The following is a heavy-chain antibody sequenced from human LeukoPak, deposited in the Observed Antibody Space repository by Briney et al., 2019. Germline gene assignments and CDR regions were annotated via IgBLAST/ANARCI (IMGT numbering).Heavy chain of an antibody. CDR3: VRRPLRYSVIGYNYMDV. Sequence: SETLSLTCAVYGGSLSGYYWSWIRQPPGKGLEWIGEINHSGSTNHNPSLKSRVTISVDTSTNQFSLKLISVTAADTAVYYCVRRPLRYSVIGYNYMDVWGKGTTVTISS. CDR1: GGSLSGYY. CDR2: INHSGST. J-gene: IGHJ6*03. D-gene: IGHD3-9*01. V-gene: IGHV4-34*01.